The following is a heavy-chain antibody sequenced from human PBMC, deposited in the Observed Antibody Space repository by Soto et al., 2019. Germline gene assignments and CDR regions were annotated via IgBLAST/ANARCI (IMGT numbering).Heavy chain of an antibody. J-gene: IGHJ3*02. CDR1: GYTFTGYY. Sequence: ASVKVSCKASGYTFTGYYLHWVRQAPGQGLEWMGWISAYNGNTNYAQKLQGRVTMTTDTSTSTAYMELRSLRSDDTAVYYCVRVRWAFDIWGQGTMVTVSS. CDR3: VRVRWAFDI. D-gene: IGHD4-17*01. CDR2: ISAYNGNT. V-gene: IGHV1-18*04.